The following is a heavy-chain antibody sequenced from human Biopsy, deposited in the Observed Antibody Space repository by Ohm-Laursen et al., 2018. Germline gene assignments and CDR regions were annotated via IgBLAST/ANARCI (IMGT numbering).Heavy chain of an antibody. CDR3: ARGLSSGWYGYFDV. J-gene: IGHJ2*01. CDR2: IWYDGTNE. V-gene: IGHV3-33*04. Sequence: SLRLSCTASGFTFGHYAMHWVRQAPGKGLEWVSLIWYDGTNEDYADSVKGRFTISRGNSKNTLYLQINTLTLEDTAFYYCARGLSSGWYGYFDVWGRGTLVTVSS. CDR1: GFTFGHYA. D-gene: IGHD6-19*01.